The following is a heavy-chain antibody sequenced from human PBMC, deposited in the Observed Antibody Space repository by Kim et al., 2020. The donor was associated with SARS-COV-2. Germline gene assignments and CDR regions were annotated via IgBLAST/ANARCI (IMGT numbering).Heavy chain of an antibody. Sequence: SQTLSLTCAISGDSVSSNSAAWNWIRQSPSRGLEWLGRTYYRSKWYNDYAVSVKSRITINPDTSKNQFSLQLNSVTPEDTAVYYCARVRAPNRKYDFWSGYYFFSAFDIWGQGTMVTVSS. D-gene: IGHD3-3*01. J-gene: IGHJ3*02. CDR3: ARVRAPNRKYDFWSGYYFFSAFDI. CDR1: GDSVSSNSAA. V-gene: IGHV6-1*01. CDR2: TYYRSKWYN.